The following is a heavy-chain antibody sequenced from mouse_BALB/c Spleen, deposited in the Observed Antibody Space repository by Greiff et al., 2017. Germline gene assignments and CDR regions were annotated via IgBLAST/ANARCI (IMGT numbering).Heavy chain of an antibody. V-gene: IGHV1-54*01. J-gene: IGHJ2*01. CDR2: INPGSGGT. D-gene: IGHD1-1*01. CDR1: GYAFTNYL. Sequence: QVQLQQSGAELVRPGTSVKVSCKASGYAFTNYLIEWVKQRPGQGLEWIGVINPGSGGTNYNEKFKGKATLTADKSSSTAYMQLSSLTSDDSAVYFCARGGLITTVGGYYFDYWGQGTTLTVSS. CDR3: ARGGLITTVGGYYFDY.